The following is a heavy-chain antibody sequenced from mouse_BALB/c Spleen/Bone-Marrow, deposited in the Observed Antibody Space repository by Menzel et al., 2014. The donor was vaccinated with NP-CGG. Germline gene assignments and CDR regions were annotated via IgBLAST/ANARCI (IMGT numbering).Heavy chain of an antibody. V-gene: IGHV1-80*01. CDR3: ARWYRDPHFAMDY. CDR2: IYPGDGDT. CDR1: GYAFSSYW. J-gene: IGHJ4*01. Sequence: VKLMESGAELVRPGSSVKISCKASGYAFSSYWMNWVKQRPGQGLEWSGQIYPGDGDTNYNGNFKGKATLTADKSSSTAYMQLSSLTSEDSAVYFCARWYRDPHFAMDYWGPGTSVTVSS. D-gene: IGHD2-14*01.